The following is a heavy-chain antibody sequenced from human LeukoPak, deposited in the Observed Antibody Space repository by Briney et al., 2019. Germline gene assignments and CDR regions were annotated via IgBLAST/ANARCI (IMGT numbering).Heavy chain of an antibody. CDR2: ISGSGGST. J-gene: IGHJ4*02. V-gene: IGHV3-23*01. D-gene: IGHD6-13*01. Sequence: GGSLRLSCAASGFTFRSYAMSWVRQAPGKGLEWVSAISGSGGSTYYADSVKGRFTISRDNSKNTLYLQMNSLRAEDTAVYYCAKDPYSSSWTHYFDYWGQGTLVTVSS. CDR1: GFTFRSYA. CDR3: AKDPYSSSWTHYFDY.